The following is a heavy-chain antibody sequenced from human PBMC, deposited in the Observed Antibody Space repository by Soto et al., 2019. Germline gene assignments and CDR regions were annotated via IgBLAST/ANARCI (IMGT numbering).Heavy chain of an antibody. CDR3: AKGLKNWGSLYFDY. J-gene: IGHJ4*02. Sequence: GGSLRLSCAASGFTFSSYAMNWVRQAPGKGLERVSGISGGGGATYFADSVKGRFTISRDNSKNSLYLQMNSLRAEDTAVYFCAKGLKNWGSLYFDYWGQGTLVTVSS. CDR2: ISGGGGAT. CDR1: GFTFSSYA. V-gene: IGHV3-23*01. D-gene: IGHD7-27*01.